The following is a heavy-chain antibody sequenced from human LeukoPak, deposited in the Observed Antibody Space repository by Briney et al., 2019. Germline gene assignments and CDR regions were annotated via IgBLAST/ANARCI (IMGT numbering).Heavy chain of an antibody. CDR3: ARRLPALEAFDI. CDR1: GCSFTTYW. J-gene: IGHJ3*02. D-gene: IGHD2-2*01. Sequence: GGSLQSSCKGSGCSFTTYWIAWGRRLPGKGGEGMGIIYPGDSDARYSPSFQGQVTISADKSISTAYLQWSDLKASDTAMYYCARRLPALEAFDIWGQGTMVTVSS. CDR2: IYPGDSDA. V-gene: IGHV5-51*01.